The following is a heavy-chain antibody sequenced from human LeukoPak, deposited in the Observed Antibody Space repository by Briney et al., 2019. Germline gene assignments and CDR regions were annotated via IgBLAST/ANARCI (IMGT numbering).Heavy chain of an antibody. CDR1: GGSVSSGSYY. V-gene: IGHV4-61*01. Sequence: PSETLSLTCTVSGGSVSSGSYYWSWIRQPPGKGLEWIVYIYYSGSTNYNPSLKSRVTISVDTSKNQFSLKLSSVTAADTAVYYCARDLGVRGVIIKRPKGLFDPWGQGTLVTVSS. J-gene: IGHJ5*02. CDR3: ARDLGVRGVIIKRPKGLFDP. CDR2: IYYSGST. D-gene: IGHD3-10*01.